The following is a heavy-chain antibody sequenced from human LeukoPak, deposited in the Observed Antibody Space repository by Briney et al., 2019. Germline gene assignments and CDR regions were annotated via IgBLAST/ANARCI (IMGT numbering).Heavy chain of an antibody. CDR3: AKMRGMPREAYHFDR. Sequence: GGSLRLSCAASGFKFNIYTMSWVRQAQGKGPEWISAVGSGGTRYYADSAKGRFTISRDNSENTVSLQMDSLRADDTAMYYCAKMRGMPREAYHFDRWGQGTLVAVSS. CDR2: VGSGGTR. V-gene: IGHV3-23*01. J-gene: IGHJ4*02. D-gene: IGHD1-26*01. CDR1: GFKFNIYT.